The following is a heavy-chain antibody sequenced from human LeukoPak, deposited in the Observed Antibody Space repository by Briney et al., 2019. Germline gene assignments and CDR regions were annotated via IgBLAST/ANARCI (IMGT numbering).Heavy chain of an antibody. CDR1: GYTFTSYY. D-gene: IGHD5-18*01. J-gene: IGHJ4*02. CDR2: ISAYNGNT. CDR3: AREYSYGLGDLDY. V-gene: IGHV1-18*04. Sequence: ASVKVSCKASGYTFTSYYMHWVRQAPGQGLEWMGWISAYNGNTNYAQKLQGRVTMTTDTSTSTAYMELKSLKSDDTALYYCAREYSYGLGDLDYWGQGTLVTVSS.